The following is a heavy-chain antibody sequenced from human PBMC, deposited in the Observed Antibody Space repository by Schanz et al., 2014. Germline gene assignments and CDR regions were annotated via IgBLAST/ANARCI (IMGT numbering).Heavy chain of an antibody. CDR3: ARGTRERLLLRSWQFAFDI. Sequence: VQLQQWGAGRLRPAETLSLTCAVYGGSVSGYFWTWIRQSPRKGLEWIGEIYHSGTTNYNPSLKSRVTMSVDTSKNQIALKLRSMTAADTAVYYCARGTRERLLLRSWQFAFDIWGQGTMVTVSS. V-gene: IGHV4-34*01. CDR1: GGSVSGYF. D-gene: IGHD3-22*01. CDR2: IYHSGTT. J-gene: IGHJ3*02.